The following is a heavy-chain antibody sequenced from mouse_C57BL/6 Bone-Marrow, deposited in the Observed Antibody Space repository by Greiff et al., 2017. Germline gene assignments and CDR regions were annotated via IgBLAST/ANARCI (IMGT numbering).Heavy chain of an antibody. CDR1: GYTFTSYW. D-gene: IGHD2-5*01. V-gene: IGHV1-69*01. J-gene: IGHJ4*01. Sequence: QVQLQQPGAELVMPGASVKLSCKASGYTFTSYWMHWVKQRPGQGLEWIGEIDPSDSYTNYNQKFKGKSTLTVDKSSRTAYMQLSSLTSEDSAVYYCARRSNFYYAMDYWGQGTSVTVSS. CDR3: ARRSNFYYAMDY. CDR2: IDPSDSYT.